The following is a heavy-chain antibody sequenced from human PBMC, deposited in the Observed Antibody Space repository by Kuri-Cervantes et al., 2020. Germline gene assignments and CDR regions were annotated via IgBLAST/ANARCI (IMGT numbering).Heavy chain of an antibody. CDR2: IYTSGST. J-gene: IGHJ4*02. Sequence: GSLRLSCTVSGGSISSYYWSWIRQPAGKGLEWIGRIYTSGSTNYNPSLKSRVTMSVDTSKNQFSLKLSSVTAADTAVYYCARGSFISSSTTEANDYWGRGTLVTVSS. CDR3: ARGSFISSSTTEANDY. D-gene: IGHD6-6*01. V-gene: IGHV4-4*07. CDR1: GGSISSYY.